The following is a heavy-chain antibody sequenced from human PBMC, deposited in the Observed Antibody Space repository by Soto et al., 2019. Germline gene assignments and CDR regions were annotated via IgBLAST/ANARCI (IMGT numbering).Heavy chain of an antibody. J-gene: IGHJ6*02. D-gene: IGHD6-13*01. CDR2: IDPSDSYT. CDR1: GSSFTDYW. Sequence: PGESLKISCKGSGSSFTDYWITWVRQMPGKGLEWMGRIDPSDSYTHYSPSFQGHVTISVDKSINTAYLRWSSLKASDSAKYYCARHGGGRIALTSFNGMDVWGQGTAVTVSS. V-gene: IGHV5-10-1*01. CDR3: ARHGGGRIALTSFNGMDV.